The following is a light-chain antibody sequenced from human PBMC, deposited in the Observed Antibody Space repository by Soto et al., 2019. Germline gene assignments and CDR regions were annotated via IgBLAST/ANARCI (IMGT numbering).Light chain of an antibody. CDR1: SSDVGSYKF. J-gene: IGLJ2*01. V-gene: IGLV2-23*02. CDR2: EVT. CDR3: FSYAATTTFGV. Sequence: QSVLTQPASVSGSPGQSITISCTGTSSDVGSYKFVSWYQQHPGRAPKLLIYEVTKWPSGVSNRFSGSKSGNTASLTISGLQAEDEADYYCFSYAATTTFGVFGGGTKVTVL.